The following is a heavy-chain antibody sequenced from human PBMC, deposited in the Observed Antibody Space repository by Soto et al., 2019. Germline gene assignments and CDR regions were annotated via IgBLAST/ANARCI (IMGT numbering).Heavy chain of an antibody. D-gene: IGHD5-18*01. J-gene: IGHJ4*02. CDR3: ARGFTTKVIDY. Sequence: QVQLQESGPGLVKPSETLSLTCSVSGGSISDYYWSWIRQPAGKGLEWIGYIYYSGITNYNPSLKSRVNMLVDTSKTQFSLKLTSVTAADTAVYYCARGFTTKVIDYWGQGTLVTVSS. CDR2: IYYSGIT. V-gene: IGHV4-59*01. CDR1: GGSISDYY.